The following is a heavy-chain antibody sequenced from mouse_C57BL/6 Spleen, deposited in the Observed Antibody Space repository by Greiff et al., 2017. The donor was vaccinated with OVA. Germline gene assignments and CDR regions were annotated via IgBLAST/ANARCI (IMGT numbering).Heavy chain of an antibody. CDR3: ARGLPTFHWNFDV. V-gene: IGHV1-76*01. CDR2: IYPGSGNT. J-gene: IGHJ1*03. D-gene: IGHD5-5*01. Sequence: QVQLQQSGAELVRPGASVKLSCKASGYTFTDYYINWVKQRPGQGLEWIARIYPGSGNTYYNEKFKGKATLTAEKSSSTAYMQLSSLTSEDSAVDFCARGLPTFHWNFDVWGTGTTVTVSS. CDR1: GYTFTDYY.